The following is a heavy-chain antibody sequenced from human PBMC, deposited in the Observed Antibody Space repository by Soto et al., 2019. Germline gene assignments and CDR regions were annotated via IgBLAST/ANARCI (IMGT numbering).Heavy chain of an antibody. CDR1: GFTFSGSA. J-gene: IGHJ4*02. CDR3: TRQTDAVQWLVVPTDYNFDY. D-gene: IGHD6-19*01. CDR2: IRSKTNSYAT. Sequence: PGGSLRLSCAASGFTFSGSAMHWVRQASGKGLEWVGHIRSKTNSYATAYAESVKGRFTISRDDSMNTAYLQMNSLKTEDTAVYFCTRQTDAVQWLVVPTDYNFDYWGQGTLVTVSS. V-gene: IGHV3-73*01.